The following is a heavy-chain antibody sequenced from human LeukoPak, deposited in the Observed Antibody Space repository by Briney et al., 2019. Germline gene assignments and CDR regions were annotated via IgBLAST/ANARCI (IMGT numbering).Heavy chain of an antibody. D-gene: IGHD6-19*01. CDR2: ISSSSSYI. CDR1: GFTFSSYS. Sequence: GGSLRLSCAASGFTFSSYSMNWVRQAPGKGLEWVSSISSSSSYIYYADSVKGRFTISRDNAKNSLYLQMNSLRAEDTAVYYCATLGIALGDYWGQGTLVTVSS. V-gene: IGHV3-21*01. CDR3: ATLGIALGDY. J-gene: IGHJ4*02.